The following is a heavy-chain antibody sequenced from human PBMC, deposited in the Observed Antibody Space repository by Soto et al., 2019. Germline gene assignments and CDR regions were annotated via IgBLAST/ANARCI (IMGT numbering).Heavy chain of an antibody. CDR2: ISGSGGST. Sequence: PGGSLRLSCAASGFTFSSYAMSWVRQAPGKGLEWVSAISGSGGSTYYADSVKGRFTISRDNSKNTLYLQMNSLRAEDTAVYYCAKAVYCSGGSCYEGAFDIWGQGTMVTVSS. J-gene: IGHJ3*02. CDR1: GFTFSSYA. V-gene: IGHV3-23*01. D-gene: IGHD2-15*01. CDR3: AKAVYCSGGSCYEGAFDI.